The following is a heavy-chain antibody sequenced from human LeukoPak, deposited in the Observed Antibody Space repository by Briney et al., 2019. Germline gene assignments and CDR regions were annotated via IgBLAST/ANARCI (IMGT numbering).Heavy chain of an antibody. V-gene: IGHV4-59*01. Sequence: SETLSLTCTVSGDSISSYYWSWIRQPPGRGLEWIGYIYYSGSTNYNPSLKSRVAISVDTSKKQFSLKLSSVTAADTAVYYCARDEGNWGTIYGMDVWGQGTTVTVSS. CDR3: ARDEGNWGTIYGMDV. J-gene: IGHJ6*02. D-gene: IGHD7-27*01. CDR2: IYYSGST. CDR1: GDSISSYY.